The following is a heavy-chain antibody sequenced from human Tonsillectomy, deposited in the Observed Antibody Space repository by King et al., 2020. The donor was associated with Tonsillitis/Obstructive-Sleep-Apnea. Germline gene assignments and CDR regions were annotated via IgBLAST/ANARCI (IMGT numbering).Heavy chain of an antibody. J-gene: IGHJ6*02. CDR1: GYSFTSYW. V-gene: IGHV5-10-1*03. CDR2: IGPSDSYT. D-gene: IGHD6-13*01. Sequence: VKLVQSGAEVRKPGESLRISCKGSGYSFTSYWINWVRQMPGKGLEWMGRIGPSDSYTNYSPSFQGHVTISADKSISTAYLQWSSLKAADTAMYYCARTISAAGYYYGMDVWGQGTTVTVSS. CDR3: ARTISAAGYYYGMDV.